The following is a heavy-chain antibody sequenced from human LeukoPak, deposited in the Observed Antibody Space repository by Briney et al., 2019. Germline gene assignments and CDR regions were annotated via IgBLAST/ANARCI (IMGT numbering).Heavy chain of an antibody. J-gene: IGHJ5*02. V-gene: IGHV1-69*04. Sequence: AASVKVSCKASGYTFTSYAISWVRQAPGQGLEWMGRIIPILGIANYAQKFQGRVTITADKSTSTAYMELSSLRSEDTAVYYCARDREDTAMGNNWFDPWGQGTLVTVSS. CDR3: ARDREDTAMGNNWFDP. CDR2: IIPILGIA. CDR1: GYTFTSYA. D-gene: IGHD5-18*01.